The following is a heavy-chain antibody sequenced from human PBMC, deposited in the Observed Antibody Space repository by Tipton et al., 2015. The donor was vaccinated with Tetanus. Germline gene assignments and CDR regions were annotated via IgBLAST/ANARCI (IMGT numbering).Heavy chain of an antibody. J-gene: IGHJ6*02. Sequence: GLVKPSETLSLTCAVYGGSFSGYYWSWIRQPPGKGLEWIGEINHSGSTNYNPALKSRVTISVDTSKNLFSLKLSSVTAADTAVYFWARAEVNFTTAPPGYYNVYYYYGMYVWGQGTPVTVSS. CDR3: ARAEVNFTTAPPGYYNVYYYYGMYV. V-gene: IGHV4-34*01. D-gene: IGHD3-9*01. CDR1: GGSFSGYY. CDR2: INHSGST.